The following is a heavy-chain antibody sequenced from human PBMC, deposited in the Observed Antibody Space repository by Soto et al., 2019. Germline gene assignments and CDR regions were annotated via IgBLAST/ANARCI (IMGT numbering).Heavy chain of an antibody. CDR1: GYTFTSYA. J-gene: IGHJ6*02. CDR3: ARDLGGIDLRFGELLENYGMDV. CDR2: INAGNGNT. Sequence: VKVSCKASGYTFTSYAMHWVRQAPGQRLEWMGWINAGNGNTKYSQKFQGRVTITRDTSASTAYMELSSLRSEDTAVYYCARDLGGIDLRFGELLENYGMDVWGQGTTVTVSS. D-gene: IGHD3-10*01. V-gene: IGHV1-3*01.